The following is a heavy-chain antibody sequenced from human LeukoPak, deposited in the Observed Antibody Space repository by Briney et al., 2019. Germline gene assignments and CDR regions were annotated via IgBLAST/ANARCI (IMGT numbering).Heavy chain of an antibody. CDR3: ARNGAYGIRPFDY. V-gene: IGHV4-34*01. CDR2: INHSGST. CDR1: GGSFSGYY. D-gene: IGHD4-17*01. J-gene: IGHJ4*02. Sequence: SETLSLTCAVYGGSFSGYYWGWIRQPPGKGLEWIGEINHSGSTNYNPSLKSRVTISVDTSKNQFSLKLSSVTAADTAVYYCARNGAYGIRPFDYWGQGTLVTVSS.